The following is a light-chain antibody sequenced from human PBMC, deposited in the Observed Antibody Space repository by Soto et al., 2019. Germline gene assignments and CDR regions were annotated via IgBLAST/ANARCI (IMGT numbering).Light chain of an antibody. J-gene: IGLJ1*01. Sequence: QSVLTQPPSVSGAPGQRVTISCTGSSSNIGAGYDVHWYQQLPGTAPKVLIYGNSNRPSGVPDRFSGSKSGTSASLAITGLRAEDEADYYCQSYDNSLSGYVFGTGTKLTVL. CDR3: QSYDNSLSGYV. CDR1: SSNIGAGYD. V-gene: IGLV1-40*01. CDR2: GNS.